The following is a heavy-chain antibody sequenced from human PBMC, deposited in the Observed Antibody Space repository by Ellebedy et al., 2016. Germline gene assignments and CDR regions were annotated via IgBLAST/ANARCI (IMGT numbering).Heavy chain of an antibody. V-gene: IGHV1-18*01. J-gene: IGHJ4*02. CDR2: ISAYNGNT. Sequence: ASVKVSCXASGYTFTSYGISWVRQAPGQGLEWMGWISAYNGNTNYAQKLQGRVTMTTDTSTSTAYMELRSLRSDDTAVYYCARDSSSFLYFDYWGQGTLVTVSS. CDR1: GYTFTSYG. D-gene: IGHD6-13*01. CDR3: ARDSSSFLYFDY.